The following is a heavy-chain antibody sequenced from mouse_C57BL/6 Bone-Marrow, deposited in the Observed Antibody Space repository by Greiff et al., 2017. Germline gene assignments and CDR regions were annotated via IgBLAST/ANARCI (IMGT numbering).Heavy chain of an antibody. D-gene: IGHD2-2*01. CDR2: IDPENGDT. CDR3: TTGVTTTGYYFDY. J-gene: IGHJ2*01. Sequence: EVQLQQSGAELVRPGASVKLSCTASGFNIKDDYMHWVKQRPEQGLEWIGWIDPENGDTESASKFQGQATITADTSSNTAYLQLSSLTSEDTAVYYCTTGVTTTGYYFDYWGQGTTLTVSS. V-gene: IGHV14-4*01. CDR1: GFNIKDDY.